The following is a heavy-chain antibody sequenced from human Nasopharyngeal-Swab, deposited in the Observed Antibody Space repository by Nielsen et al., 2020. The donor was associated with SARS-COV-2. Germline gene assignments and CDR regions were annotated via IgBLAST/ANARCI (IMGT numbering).Heavy chain of an antibody. CDR2: IYYSGNT. CDR3: ARHSSGWSFDY. J-gene: IGHJ4*01. D-gene: IGHD6-19*01. CDR1: GASISSSNYY. Sequence: SETLSLTCTVSGASISSSNYYWGWIRQPPGKGLEWIGTIYYSGNTYFNPSLKSRVTMSVDTSKHQFSLNLSSVTAADTALYYCARHSSGWSFDYWDHGTLVTVPS. V-gene: IGHV4-39*01.